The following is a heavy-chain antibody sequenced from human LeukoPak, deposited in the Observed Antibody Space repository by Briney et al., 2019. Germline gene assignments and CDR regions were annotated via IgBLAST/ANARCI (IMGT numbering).Heavy chain of an antibody. CDR1: GGSISSSNW. CDR2: IYHSGST. Sequence: SETLSLTCAVSGGSISSSNWWSWVRQPPGKGLEWIGEIYHSGSTNYNPSLKSRVTISVDKSKNQFSLKLSSVTAADTAVYYCARILWSGYYKGGGFDYWGQGTLVTVSS. D-gene: IGHD3-3*01. J-gene: IGHJ4*02. V-gene: IGHV4-4*02. CDR3: ARILWSGYYKGGGFDY.